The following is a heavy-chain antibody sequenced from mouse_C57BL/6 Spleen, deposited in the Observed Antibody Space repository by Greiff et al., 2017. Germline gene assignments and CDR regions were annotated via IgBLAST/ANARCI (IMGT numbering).Heavy chain of an antibody. Sequence: EVKLMESGGGLVKPGGSLKLSCAASGFTFSSYAMSWVRQTPEKRLEWVATISDGGSYTYYPDNVKGRFTISRDNAKNNLYLQMSHLKSEDTAMYYCARDEDYDDYAMDYWGQGTSVTVSS. J-gene: IGHJ4*01. CDR3: ARDEDYDDYAMDY. V-gene: IGHV5-4*01. D-gene: IGHD2-4*01. CDR2: ISDGGSYT. CDR1: GFTFSSYA.